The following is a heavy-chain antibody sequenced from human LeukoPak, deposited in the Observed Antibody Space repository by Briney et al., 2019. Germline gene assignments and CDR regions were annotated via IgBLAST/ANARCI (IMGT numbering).Heavy chain of an antibody. Sequence: SETLSLTCTVSGGSISSSSYYWGWIRQPPGKGLEWIGSIYYSGSTYHNPSLKSRVTISVDTSKNQFSLKLSSVTAADTAVYYCARRAADLYYYYYGMDVWGQGTTVTVSS. V-gene: IGHV4-39*01. CDR2: IYYSGST. CDR3: ARRAADLYYYYYGMDV. CDR1: GGSISSSSYY. J-gene: IGHJ6*02. D-gene: IGHD6-25*01.